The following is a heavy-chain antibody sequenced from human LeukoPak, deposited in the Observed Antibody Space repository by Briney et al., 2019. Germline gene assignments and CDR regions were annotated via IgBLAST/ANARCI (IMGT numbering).Heavy chain of an antibody. CDR1: GGSISSYY. D-gene: IGHD2-2*02. V-gene: IGHV4-59*01. CDR2: IYYSGST. CDR3: ARAPYNYYYGMDV. Sequence: SETLSLTCTVPGGSISSYYWSWIRQPPGKGLEWIGYIYYSGSTNYNPSLKSRVTIPVDTSKNQFSLKLSSVTAADTAVYYCARAPYNYYYGMDVWGKGTTVTVSS. J-gene: IGHJ6*04.